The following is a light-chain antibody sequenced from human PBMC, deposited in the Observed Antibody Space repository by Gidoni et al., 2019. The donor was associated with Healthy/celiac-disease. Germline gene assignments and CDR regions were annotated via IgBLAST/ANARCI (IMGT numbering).Light chain of an antibody. Sequence: EIVLTQSPATLSLSPGERATLSCRASQSVSGYLAWYQQKPGQAPRLLIYDASNRATGIPARFSGSGSGTDFTLTISSLEPEDFAVYYCQQRSNWPRRFTFXPXTKVDIK. V-gene: IGKV3-11*01. J-gene: IGKJ3*01. CDR2: DAS. CDR1: QSVSGY. CDR3: QQRSNWPRRFT.